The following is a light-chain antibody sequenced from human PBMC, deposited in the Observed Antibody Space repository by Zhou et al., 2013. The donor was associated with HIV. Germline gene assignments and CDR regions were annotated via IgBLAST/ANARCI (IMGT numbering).Light chain of an antibody. CDR1: QSLVHSDGNTY. CDR2: LGS. Sequence: DVVMTQSPLSLPVTLGQPASISCRSSQSLVHSDGNTYLDWYLQKPGQSPQLLIFLGSNRASGVPDRFSGSGSGTDFTLKISRVEAEDVGVYYCMQVRQTPWTFGQGTKVEIK. J-gene: IGKJ1*01. V-gene: IGKV2-28*01. CDR3: MQVRQTPWT.